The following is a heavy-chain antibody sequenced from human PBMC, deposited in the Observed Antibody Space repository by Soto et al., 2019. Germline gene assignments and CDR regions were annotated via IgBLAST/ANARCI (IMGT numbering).Heavy chain of an antibody. CDR2: IYYSGST. CDR1: GGSISTYY. V-gene: IGHV4-59*01. D-gene: IGHD3-3*01. J-gene: IGHJ4*02. CDR3: ARDGSRYDFWSGPYYFDY. Sequence: SETLSITCTVSGGSISTYYWSWIRQPPGKGLEWIGYIYYSGSTNYNPSLKSRVTISVDTSKNQFSLKLSSVSAADTAVYYCARDGSRYDFWSGPYYFDYWGQGTLVTVSS.